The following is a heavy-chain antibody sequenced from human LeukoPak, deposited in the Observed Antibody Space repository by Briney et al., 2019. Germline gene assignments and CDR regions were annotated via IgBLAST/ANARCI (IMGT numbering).Heavy chain of an antibody. CDR1: GGSISSSSYY. J-gene: IGHJ4*02. CDR2: IYYSGST. CDR3: ARDGDYYDSSGTLDY. Sequence: SETLSLTCTVSGGSISSSSYYWGWIRQPPGKGLEWVGSIYYSGSTYYNPSLKSRVTISVDTSKNQFSLKLSSVTAADTAVYYCARDGDYYDSSGTLDYWGQGTLVTVSS. V-gene: IGHV4-39*07. D-gene: IGHD3-22*01.